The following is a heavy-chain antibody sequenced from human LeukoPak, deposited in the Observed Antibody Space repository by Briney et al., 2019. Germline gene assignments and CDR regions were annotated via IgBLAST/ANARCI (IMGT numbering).Heavy chain of an antibody. J-gene: IGHJ4*02. CDR3: ARHPGYGGYDHGEYYFDY. V-gene: IGHV4-39*01. CDR1: GGSISSSSYY. Sequence: SGTLSLTCTVSGGSISSSSYYWDWIRQPPGKGLEWIGSIYYSGSTYYNPSLKSRVTFSVDTSRNQFSLKLSSVTAADTAVYYCARHPGYGGYDHGEYYFDYWGQGTLVTVSS. CDR2: IYYSGST. D-gene: IGHD5-12*01.